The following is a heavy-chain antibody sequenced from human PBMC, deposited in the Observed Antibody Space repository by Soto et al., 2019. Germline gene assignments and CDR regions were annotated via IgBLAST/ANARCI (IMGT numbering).Heavy chain of an antibody. CDR1: GGSISSYY. J-gene: IGHJ5*02. Sequence: QVQLQESGPGLVKPSETLSLTCTVSGGSISSYYWSWIRQPPGKGLEWIGYIYYSGSTNYNPSLKSRVTISVDTSKNQFSLKLSSVIAADTAVYYCARGYCSGGSCPDWFDPWGQGTLVTVSS. CDR2: IYYSGST. V-gene: IGHV4-59*01. CDR3: ARGYCSGGSCPDWFDP. D-gene: IGHD2-15*01.